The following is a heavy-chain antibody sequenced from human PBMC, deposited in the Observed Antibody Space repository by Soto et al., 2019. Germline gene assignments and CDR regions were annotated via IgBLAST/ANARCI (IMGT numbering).Heavy chain of an antibody. V-gene: IGHV4-34*01. Sequence: SETLSLTCAVYGRSFSGYYWSWIRQPPGKGLEWIGEINHSGSTNYNPSLKSRVTISVDTSKNQFSLKLSSVTAADTAVYYCARDVDGSGSYYNSYYFDYWGQGTLVTVSS. CDR3: ARDVDGSGSYYNSYYFDY. D-gene: IGHD3-10*01. J-gene: IGHJ4*02. CDR1: GRSFSGYY. CDR2: INHSGST.